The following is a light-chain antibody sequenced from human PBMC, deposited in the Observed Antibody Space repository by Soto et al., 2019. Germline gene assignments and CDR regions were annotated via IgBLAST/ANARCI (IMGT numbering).Light chain of an antibody. V-gene: IGLV2-14*01. CDR1: SSDVGGYNY. Sequence: QSVLTQPASVSGSPGQSITISCTGTSSDVGGYNYVSWYQQHPGKAPKLMIYEVSNRPSGVSNRFSGSKSGNTASLTISGLQAEEEADYYCSSYTSSSTLVVFGTGTKVTVL. CDR2: EVS. J-gene: IGLJ1*01. CDR3: SSYTSSSTLVV.